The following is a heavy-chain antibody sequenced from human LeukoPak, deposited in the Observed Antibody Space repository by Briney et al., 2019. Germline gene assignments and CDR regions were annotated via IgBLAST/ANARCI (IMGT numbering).Heavy chain of an antibody. CDR2: VYYSGRT. V-gene: IGHV4-39*01. CDR1: GGSISSSSYY. J-gene: IGHJ1*01. Sequence: PSETLSLTCTVSGGSISSSSYYWGWIRQPPGKGLEWIGDVYYSGRTYSSPSLKSRVAISVDTSWNQFFLNLNSVTAADTAVYYCARRRYYDSTGYLDWGQGTLVTVSP. CDR3: ARRRYYDSTGYLD. D-gene: IGHD3-22*01.